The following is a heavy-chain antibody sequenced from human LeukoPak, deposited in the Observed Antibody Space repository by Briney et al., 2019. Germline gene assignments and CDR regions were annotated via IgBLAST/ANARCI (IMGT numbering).Heavy chain of an antibody. V-gene: IGHV4-59*01. CDR1: GGSFSGYY. Sequence: SETLSLTCAVYGGSFSGYYWSWIRQPPGKGLEWIGYADHTGSTKFNPSLNGRVSISRDTSNNFFSLRLRSVTAADTAVYFCARGRVSSSTWYSTYYYFFYMDFWGKGTTVTVSS. J-gene: IGHJ6*03. D-gene: IGHD4-11*01. CDR2: ADHTGST. CDR3: ARGRVSSSTWYSTYYYFFYMDF.